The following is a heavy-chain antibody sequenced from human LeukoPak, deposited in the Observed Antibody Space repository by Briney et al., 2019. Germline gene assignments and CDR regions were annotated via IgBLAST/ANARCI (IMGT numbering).Heavy chain of an antibody. V-gene: IGHV4-59*12. CDR1: GDSISSYY. J-gene: IGHJ4*02. D-gene: IGHD3-10*01. Sequence: SETLSLTCTVSGDSISSYYWSWIRQPPGKGLEWIGYIYYSGSTNYNPSLKSRVTISVDTSKNQFSLKLSSVTAADTAVYYCARETPRDYYGSGLFDYWGQGTLVTVSS. CDR2: IYYSGST. CDR3: ARETPRDYYGSGLFDY.